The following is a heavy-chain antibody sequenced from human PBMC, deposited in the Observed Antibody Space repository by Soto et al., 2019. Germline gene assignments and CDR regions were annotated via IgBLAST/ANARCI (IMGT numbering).Heavy chain of an antibody. CDR2: ISGSGGST. Sequence: PGGSLRLSCAASGFTFSSYAMSWVRQAPGKGLEWVSAISGSGGSTYYADSVKGRFTISRDNSKNTLYLQMNSLRAEDTDVYYCAQEMVRAAAGPLDYWGQGTLVTVSS. V-gene: IGHV3-23*01. CDR1: GFTFSSYA. CDR3: AQEMVRAAAGPLDY. D-gene: IGHD6-13*01. J-gene: IGHJ4*02.